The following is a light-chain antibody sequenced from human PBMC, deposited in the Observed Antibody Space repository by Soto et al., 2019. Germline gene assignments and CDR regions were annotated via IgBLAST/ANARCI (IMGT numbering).Light chain of an antibody. V-gene: IGKV3-15*01. J-gene: IGKJ4*01. Sequence: EIVMTQSPGTLSVSPGERATLSCRASQSVASNLAWYQQKPGQAPRLLIYDASTRATGIPARFSGSGSGTEFTLTISSLQSDDVAVYYCQQYNNWPLTFGGGTKVEIK. CDR2: DAS. CDR3: QQYNNWPLT. CDR1: QSVASN.